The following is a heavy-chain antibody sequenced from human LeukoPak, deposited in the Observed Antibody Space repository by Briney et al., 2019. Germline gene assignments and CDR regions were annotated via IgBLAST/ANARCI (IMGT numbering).Heavy chain of an antibody. V-gene: IGHV4-34*01. Sequence: PSETLSLTCAVYGGSFSGYYWSWIRQPPGKGLEWIGEINHSGSTNYNPSLKSRVTISVDTSKNQFSLRLSSVTAADTAVYYCARARPAIYGSGTLLSYWGQGTLVTVSS. D-gene: IGHD3-10*01. CDR2: INHSGST. CDR3: ARARPAIYGSGTLLSY. J-gene: IGHJ4*02. CDR1: GGSFSGYY.